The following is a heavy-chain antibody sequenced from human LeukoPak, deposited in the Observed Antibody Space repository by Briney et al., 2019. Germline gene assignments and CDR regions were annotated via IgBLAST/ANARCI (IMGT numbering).Heavy chain of an antibody. CDR2: FDPEDGET. CDR1: GYTLTELS. CDR3: ATXPXXXXYYXXXXXYGY. J-gene: IGHJ4*02. D-gene: IGHD3-22*01. V-gene: IGHV1-24*01. Sequence: ASVKVSCKVSGYTLTELSMHWVRQAPGKGLEWMGGFDPEDGETIYXQKFQGXVTMTEDTSTDTAYMELSSLRSEDTAVYYCATXPXXXXYYXXXXXYGYWGQGTLVTVSS.